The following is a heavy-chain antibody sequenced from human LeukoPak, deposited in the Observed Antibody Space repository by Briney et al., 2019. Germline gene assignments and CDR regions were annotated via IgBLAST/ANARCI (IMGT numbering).Heavy chain of an antibody. J-gene: IGHJ4*02. CDR1: GFPFSIYE. D-gene: IGHD6-19*01. Sequence: GGSLRLSCAVSGFPFSIYEMNWVRQAPGKGLEWVSNIGSSGTTIYYADSVKGRFSISRDNAKNSLYLQMNSLRGEDTAVYYCALLAVASDFDYWGQGALVTVSS. CDR3: ALLAVASDFDY. V-gene: IGHV3-48*03. CDR2: IGSSGTTI.